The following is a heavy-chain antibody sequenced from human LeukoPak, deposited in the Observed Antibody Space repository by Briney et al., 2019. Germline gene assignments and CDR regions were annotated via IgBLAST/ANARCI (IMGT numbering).Heavy chain of an antibody. CDR3: ASRDVPRTRIAVAGNY. V-gene: IGHV3-21*01. J-gene: IGHJ4*02. CDR2: ISSSSSYI. Sequence: GGSLRLSCAASGFTFSSYSMNWVRQAPGKGLEWVSSISSSSSYIYYADSVKGRFTISRDNAKNSLYLQMNSLRAEDTAVYYCASRDVPRTRIAVAGNYWGQGTLVTVSS. D-gene: IGHD6-19*01. CDR1: GFTFSSYS.